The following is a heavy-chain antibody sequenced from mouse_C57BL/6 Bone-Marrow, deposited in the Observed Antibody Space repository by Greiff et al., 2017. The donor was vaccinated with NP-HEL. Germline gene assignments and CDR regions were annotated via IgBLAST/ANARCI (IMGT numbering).Heavy chain of an antibody. J-gene: IGHJ2*01. Sequence: EVKLMESGGGLVKPGGSLKLSCAASGFTFSSYAMSWVRQTPEKRLEWVATISDGGSYTYYPDNVKGRFTISRDNAKNTLYLQMSHLKSEDTAMYYCARDPGFDYWGQGTTLTVSS. CDR2: ISDGGSYT. D-gene: IGHD4-1*01. CDR1: GFTFSSYA. CDR3: ARDPGFDY. V-gene: IGHV5-4*01.